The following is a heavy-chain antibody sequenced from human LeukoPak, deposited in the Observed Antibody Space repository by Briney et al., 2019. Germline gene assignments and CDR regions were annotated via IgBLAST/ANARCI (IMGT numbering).Heavy chain of an antibody. CDR1: GFTFSSYW. Sequence: GGSLRLSCAASGFTFSSYWMSWVRQAPGKGLEWVANIKQDGSEKYYVDSVKGRFTISRDNAKNSLYLQMNSLRAEDTAVYYCARDPILTYYYDSSGYGAFDIWGQGTMVTVSS. CDR3: ARDPILTYYYDSSGYGAFDI. CDR2: IKQDGSEK. D-gene: IGHD3-22*01. J-gene: IGHJ3*02. V-gene: IGHV3-7*01.